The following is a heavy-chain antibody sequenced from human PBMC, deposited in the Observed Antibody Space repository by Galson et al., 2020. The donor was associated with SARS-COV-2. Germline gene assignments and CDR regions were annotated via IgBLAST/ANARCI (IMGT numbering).Heavy chain of an antibody. D-gene: IGHD3-3*01. CDR2: NSAYNGNT. V-gene: IGHV1-18*01. CDR1: GYTFTSYG. J-gene: IGHJ4*02. CDR3: AREGLRFLEWLLALDY. Sequence: ASVKVYCKASGYTFTSYGISWVRQAPGQGLEWMGWNSAYNGNTNYAQKLQGRVTMTTDTSTSTAYMELRSLRSDDTAVYYCAREGLRFLEWLLALDYWGQGTLVTVSS.